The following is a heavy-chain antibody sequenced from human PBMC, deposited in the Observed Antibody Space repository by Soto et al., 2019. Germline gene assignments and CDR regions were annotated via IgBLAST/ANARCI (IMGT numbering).Heavy chain of an antibody. Sequence: GGSLRLSCAASGFTFSSYAMHWVRQAPGKGLEWVAVISYDGSNKYYADSVKGRFTISRDNSKNTLYLQMNSLGAEDTAVYCRASVRDPPIPKSRVPPDEDYWGQGTLVTVSS. D-gene: IGHD4-17*01. V-gene: IGHV3-30-3*01. CDR1: GFTFSSYA. CDR2: ISYDGSNK. J-gene: IGHJ4*02. CDR3: ASVRDPPIPKSRVPPDEDY.